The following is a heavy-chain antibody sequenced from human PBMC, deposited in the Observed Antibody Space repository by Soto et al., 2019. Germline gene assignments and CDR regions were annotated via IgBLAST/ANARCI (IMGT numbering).Heavy chain of an antibody. CDR1: GFSLSTSAVG. D-gene: IGHD3-10*01. J-gene: IGHJ6*02. CDR2: IYWDDDK. Sequence: QITLKESGPTLVKPTQTLTLTCTFSGFSLSTSAVGVGWIRQPPGKALEWLALIYWDDDKRYGPSLKSRLTITSDTSKNEVVLTMTNLDPVDTATYYCAHTWGSGRRIFAMDVWGQGTTVTVSS. CDR3: AHTWGSGRRIFAMDV. V-gene: IGHV2-5*05.